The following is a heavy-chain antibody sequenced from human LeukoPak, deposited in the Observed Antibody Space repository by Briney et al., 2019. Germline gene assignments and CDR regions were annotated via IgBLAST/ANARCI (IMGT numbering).Heavy chain of an antibody. J-gene: IGHJ5*02. D-gene: IGHD2-2*01. CDR2: IIPIFGTA. CDR3: ARVFRIVVVPAATENWFDP. V-gene: IGHV1-69*05. Sequence: SVKVSCKASGGTLSSYAISWVRQAPGQGLEWMGGIIPIFGTANYAQKFQGRVTITTDESTSTAYMELSSLRSEDTAVYYCARVFRIVVVPAATENWFDPWGQGTPVTVSS. CDR1: GGTLSSYA.